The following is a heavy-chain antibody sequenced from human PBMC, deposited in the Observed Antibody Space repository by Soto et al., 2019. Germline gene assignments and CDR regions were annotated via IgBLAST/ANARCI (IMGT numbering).Heavy chain of an antibody. CDR2: ISGSGGST. CDR3: AQPGPGEQWLAGGDLYSFDY. J-gene: IGHJ4*02. Sequence: GASLRLSCAASVFTFSSYAMSWVRQAPGQGLEWFSAISGSGGSTYYADSVKGRFTISRDNSKNTLYLQMNSLRAEDTAVYYCAQPGPGEQWLAGGDLYSFDYWGQGTLPTDSS. V-gene: IGHV3-23*01. CDR1: VFTFSSYA. D-gene: IGHD6-19*01.